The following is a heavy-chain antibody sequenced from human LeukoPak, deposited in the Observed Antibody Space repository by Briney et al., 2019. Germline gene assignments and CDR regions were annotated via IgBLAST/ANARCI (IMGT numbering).Heavy chain of an antibody. Sequence: KPSETLSLTCIVSGASISDRTHHWGWIRQTPEKGLEWIGTIFYSGGTYYNPSLQSRVMISVDTSKNLFSLRLSSVTAADTAIYYCVRDLTVNWYYHWGQGTLVTVSS. CDR2: IFYSGGT. J-gene: IGHJ5*02. V-gene: IGHV4-39*07. CDR1: GASISDRTHH. CDR3: VRDLTVNWYYH. D-gene: IGHD4-17*01.